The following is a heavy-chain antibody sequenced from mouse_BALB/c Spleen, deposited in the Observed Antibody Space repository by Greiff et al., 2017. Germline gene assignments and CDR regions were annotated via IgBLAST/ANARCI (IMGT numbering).Heavy chain of an antibody. J-gene: IGHJ2*01. D-gene: IGHD1-1*01. V-gene: IGHV5-6-5*01. CDR2: ISSGGST. Sequence: DVKLVESGGGLVKPGGSLKLSCAASGFTFSSYAMAWVLQTPEKGLEWVASISSGGSTYYPDSVMGRFTISRATARNTLYLQMSSLRSEDTAMYYCSRGTTAVGATDYWGQGTTLTVSS. CDR3: SRGTTAVGATDY. CDR1: GFTFSSYA.